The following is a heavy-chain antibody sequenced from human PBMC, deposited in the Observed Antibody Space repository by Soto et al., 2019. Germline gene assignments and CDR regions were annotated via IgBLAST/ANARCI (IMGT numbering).Heavy chain of an antibody. CDR2: INHSGST. CDR3: ARSTPPRSSTSCQASIQPPCVLFPRGKLSKWFDP. V-gene: IGHV4-34*01. Sequence: PSETLSLTCAVYGGSFSGYYWSWIRQPPGKGLEWIGEINHSGSTNYNPSLKSRVTISVDTSKNQFSLKLSSVTAADTAVYYCARSTPPRSSTSCQASIQPPCVLFPRGKLSKWFDPWGQGTLVTVSS. D-gene: IGHD2-2*01. CDR1: GGSFSGYY. J-gene: IGHJ5*02.